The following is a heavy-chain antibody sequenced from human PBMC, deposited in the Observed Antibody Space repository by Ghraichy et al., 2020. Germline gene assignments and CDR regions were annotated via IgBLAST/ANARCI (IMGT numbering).Heavy chain of an antibody. CDR3: VTSTSRDGYNPRLFDR. Sequence: SVKVSCKASGGTFSSFTITWVRQAPGRGLEWMGGIIPVLHITKYAQRFQGRLTITAAESTGTAYMELSSLTSDDTAVYYCVTSTSRDGYNPRLFDRWGQGTLVTVSS. V-gene: IGHV1-69*13. D-gene: IGHD5-24*01. CDR2: IIPVLHIT. CDR1: GGTFSSFT. J-gene: IGHJ4*02.